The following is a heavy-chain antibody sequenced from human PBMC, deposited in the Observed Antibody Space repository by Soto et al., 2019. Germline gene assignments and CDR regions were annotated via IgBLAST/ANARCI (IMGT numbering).Heavy chain of an antibody. CDR3: AKDKGPRYCSTTSCHWVAPGMDV. J-gene: IGHJ6*02. D-gene: IGHD2-2*01. CDR2: ISWNSGSR. CDR1: GFTFDDYA. V-gene: IGHV3-9*01. Sequence: GGSLRLSCEASGFTFDDYAMHWVRQAPGKGLEWVASISWNSGSRGYADSVQGRFTISRDNAKNSVNLQMSSLRPEDTALYYCAKDKGPRYCSTTSCHWVAPGMDVWGQGTTVTSP.